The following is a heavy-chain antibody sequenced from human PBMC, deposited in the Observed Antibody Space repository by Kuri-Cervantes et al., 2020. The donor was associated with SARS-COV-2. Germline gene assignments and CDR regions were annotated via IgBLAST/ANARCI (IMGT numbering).Heavy chain of an antibody. CDR2: ISGRGGRT. Sequence: GESLKISCEVSECLFSAPAIHWVRQAPGKGLEGVAAISGRGGRTYSADSVKGRFTISRDNSKNTLYLQVNSLRAEDTAVYYCAKHQILYGDYSLFDYWGQGTLVTVSS. J-gene: IGHJ4*02. D-gene: IGHD4-17*01. CDR1: ECLFSAPA. V-gene: IGHV3-23*01. CDR3: AKHQILYGDYSLFDY.